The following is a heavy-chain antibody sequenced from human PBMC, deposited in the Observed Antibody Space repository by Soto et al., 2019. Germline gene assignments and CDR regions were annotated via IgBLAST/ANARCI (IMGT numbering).Heavy chain of an antibody. CDR2: ISYDGSNK. J-gene: IGHJ3*02. CDR1: GFTFSSYG. CDR3: AKLAVVATLHVAFDI. V-gene: IGHV3-30*18. Sequence: SGGGVVQPGRSLRLSCAASGFTFSSYGMHWVRQAPGKGLEWVAVISYDGSNKYYADSVKGRFTISRDNSKNTLYLQMNSLRAEDTAVYYCAKLAVVATLHVAFDIWGQGTMVTVSS. D-gene: IGHD5-12*01.